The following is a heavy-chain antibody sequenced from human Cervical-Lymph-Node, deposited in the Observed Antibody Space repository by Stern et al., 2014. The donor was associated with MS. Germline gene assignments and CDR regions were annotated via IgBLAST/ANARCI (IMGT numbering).Heavy chain of an antibody. D-gene: IGHD3-10*01. J-gene: IGHJ3*02. V-gene: IGHV4-31*03. CDR3: ARGRQYYYASGSSPPDAFDI. Sequence: VQLVESGPGLVKPSQTLSLTCTVSGGSISSGADYWNWIRQHPGKGLEWVGYIYYSGSTEYNPSLKRRVIISADTSKRQFSLKLRSVTAAETAVYYCARGRQYYYASGSSPPDAFDIWGQGTMVTVSS. CDR2: IYYSGST. CDR1: GGSISSGADY.